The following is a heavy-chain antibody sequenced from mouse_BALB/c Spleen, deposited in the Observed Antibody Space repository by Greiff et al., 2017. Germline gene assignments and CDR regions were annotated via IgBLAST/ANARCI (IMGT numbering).Heavy chain of an antibody. CDR1: GFNIKDYY. CDR2: IDPENGDT. Sequence: VQLQQSGAELVRSGASVKLSCTASGFNIKDYYMHWVKQRPEQGLEWIGWIDPENGDTEYAPKFQGKATMTADTSSNTAYLQLSSLTSEDTAVYYWNRGTLGDYWGQGTTLTVSS. V-gene: IGHV14-4*02. D-gene: IGHD3-3*01. J-gene: IGHJ2*01. CDR3: NRGTLGDY.